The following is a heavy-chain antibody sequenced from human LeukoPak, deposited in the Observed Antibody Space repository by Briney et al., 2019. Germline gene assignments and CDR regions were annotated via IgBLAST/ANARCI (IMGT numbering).Heavy chain of an antibody. CDR1: GYTFTDYY. D-gene: IGHD3-22*01. J-gene: IGHJ4*02. CDR2: INPYSGDT. Sequence: ASVKVSCKPSGYTFTDYYMHWVRQAPGPGLEWMGWINPYSGDTNSAQKFQGRVTMTRDTSISTAYMELSRLRSDDTAVYYCARASYESSLRIDDFWGQGSLVTVSS. CDR3: ARASYESSLRIDDF. V-gene: IGHV1-2*02.